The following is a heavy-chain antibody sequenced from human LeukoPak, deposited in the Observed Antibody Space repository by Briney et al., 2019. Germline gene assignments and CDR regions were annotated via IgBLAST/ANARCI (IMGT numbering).Heavy chain of an antibody. V-gene: IGHV3-30*18. D-gene: IGHD3-9*01. J-gene: IGHJ4*02. CDR2: ISYDGSNK. CDR3: AKDRGYDILTGPDY. Sequence: GGSLRLSCAASGFTFSSYGMHWVRQAPGKGLEWVAVISYDGSNKYYADSVKGRFTISRDNSKNTLYLQMNSLRAEDTAVYYCAKDRGYDILTGPDYWGQGTLVTVSS. CDR1: GFTFSSYG.